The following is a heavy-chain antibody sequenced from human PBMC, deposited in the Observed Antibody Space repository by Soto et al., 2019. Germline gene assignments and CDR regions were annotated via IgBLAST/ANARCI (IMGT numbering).Heavy chain of an antibody. CDR3: ARSFGWYAIDH. D-gene: IGHD6-19*01. Sequence: QMQLQESGPGLVKPSETLSLTCAVSSASISTEQRWTWVRQPPGKGLEWIGEIHHKGSTNNNPSLRSRVTMSGDKSKNQFSLDLSSVTTADTARYYCARSFGWYAIDHWGQGTLVIVSS. V-gene: IGHV4-4*02. CDR1: SASISTEQR. CDR2: IHHKGST. J-gene: IGHJ4*02.